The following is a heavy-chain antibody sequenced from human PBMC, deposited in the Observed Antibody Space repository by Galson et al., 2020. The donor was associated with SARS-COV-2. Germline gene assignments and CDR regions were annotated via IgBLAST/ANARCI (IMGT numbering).Heavy chain of an antibody. J-gene: IGHJ4*02. D-gene: IGHD3-9*01. CDR3: AKGRGHWYYDIWTGYYTAAAFDY. Sequence: GGSLRLSCAASGFTFSSYAMSWVRQAPGKGLEWVSVIYSGGSTYYADSVKGRFTISRDNSKNTLYLQMNSLRAEDTAVYYCAKGRGHWYYDIWTGYYTAAAFDYWGQGTLVTVSS. CDR2: IYSGGST. V-gene: IGHV3-23*03. CDR1: GFTFSSYA.